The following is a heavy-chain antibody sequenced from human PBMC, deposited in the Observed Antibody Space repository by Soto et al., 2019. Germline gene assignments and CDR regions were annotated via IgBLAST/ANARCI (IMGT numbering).Heavy chain of an antibody. CDR3: TRDPGSGSYWYFDY. Sequence: PGGSLRLSCTASGFTFGDYAMSWFRQAPGKGLEWVGFIRSKAYGGTTEYAASVKGRFTISRDDSKSIAYLQMNSLKTEDTAVYYCTRDPGSGSYWYFDYWGQGTLVTVSS. J-gene: IGHJ4*02. CDR1: GFTFGDYA. V-gene: IGHV3-49*03. D-gene: IGHD3-10*01. CDR2: IRSKAYGGTT.